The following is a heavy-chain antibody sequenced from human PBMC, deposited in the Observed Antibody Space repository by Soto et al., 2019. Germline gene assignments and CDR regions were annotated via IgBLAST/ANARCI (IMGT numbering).Heavy chain of an antibody. V-gene: IGHV1-3*05. Sequence: QVQLVQSGAEEKKPGASVKVSCKASGDTFTSYAMHWVRQAPGQRLEWMGWINDGNGNTKYSQKLQGRVTITRDTSASTAYMELSSLRAEDTAVYYCARKCGYDPPPDYWGQGTLVTVSS. CDR1: GDTFTSYA. D-gene: IGHD5-12*01. J-gene: IGHJ4*02. CDR2: INDGNGNT. CDR3: ARKCGYDPPPDY.